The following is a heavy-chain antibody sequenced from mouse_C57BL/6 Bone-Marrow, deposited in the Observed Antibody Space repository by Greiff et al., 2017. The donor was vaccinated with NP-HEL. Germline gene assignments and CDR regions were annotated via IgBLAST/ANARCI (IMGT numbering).Heavy chain of an antibody. D-gene: IGHD2-1*01. CDR3: ARDDYGNYAMDY. Sequence: EVHLVESGGGLVQSGRSLRLSCATSGFTFSDFYMEWVRQAPGKGLEWIAASRNKANDYTTEYSASVKGRFIVSRDTSQSILYLQMNALRAEDTAIYYCARDDYGNYAMDYWGQGTSVTVSS. CDR1: GFTFSDFY. J-gene: IGHJ4*01. CDR2: SRNKANDYTT. V-gene: IGHV7-1*01.